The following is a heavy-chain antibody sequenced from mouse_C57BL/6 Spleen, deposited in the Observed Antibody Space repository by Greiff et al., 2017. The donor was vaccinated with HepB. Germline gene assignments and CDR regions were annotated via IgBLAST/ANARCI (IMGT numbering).Heavy chain of an antibody. CDR1: GYSFTDYN. CDR2: INPNYGTT. CDR3: ARCHYYGSSLYAMDY. Sequence: VQLKESGPELVKPGASVKISCKASGYSFTDYNMNWVKQSNGKSLEWIGVINPNYGTTSYNQKFKGKATLTVDQSSSTAYMQLNSLTSEDSAVYYCARCHYYGSSLYAMDYWGQGTSVTVSS. J-gene: IGHJ4*01. V-gene: IGHV1-39*01. D-gene: IGHD1-1*01.